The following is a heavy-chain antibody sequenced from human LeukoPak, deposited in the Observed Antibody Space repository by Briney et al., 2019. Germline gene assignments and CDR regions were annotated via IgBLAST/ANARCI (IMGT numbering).Heavy chain of an antibody. D-gene: IGHD3-22*01. CDR1: GYTFTSYA. CDR3: ARGHYDSSGYFYYYYGMDV. Sequence: ASVKVSCKASGYTFTSYAMNWVRQAPGQGLEWMGWINTNTGNPTYAQGFTGRFVFSLDTSVSTAYLQISSLKAEDTAVYYCARGHYDSSGYFYYYYGMDVWGQGTTVTVSS. J-gene: IGHJ6*02. CDR2: INTNTGNP. V-gene: IGHV7-4-1*02.